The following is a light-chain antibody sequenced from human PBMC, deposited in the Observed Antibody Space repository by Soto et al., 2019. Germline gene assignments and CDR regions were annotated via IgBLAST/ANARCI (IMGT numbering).Light chain of an antibody. CDR2: WAS. Sequence: DIVLTQSPDSLAVSLGERATINCKSSQTVFFNSNSKNYLAWYQQKPGQPPKLLIYWASARESGVPDRFSGSGSETNFNFTLQSLQAEDVAVYYGQQYYTIPITFGGGTKVEIK. CDR1: QTVFFNSNSKNY. J-gene: IGKJ4*01. CDR3: QQYYTIPIT. V-gene: IGKV4-1*01.